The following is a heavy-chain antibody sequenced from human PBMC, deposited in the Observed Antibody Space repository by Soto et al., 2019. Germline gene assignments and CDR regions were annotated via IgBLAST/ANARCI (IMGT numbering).Heavy chain of an antibody. Sequence: QLQESGSGLVKPSQTLSLTCAVSGGSISSGGYSWSWIRQPPGYVLELIGYIYHNGSTYYNPSLTSGVTLSVDRSKNQFSLTLRSVTAADSAVSSCDGVRGPYCGGECYPPTPNWFDPWGQGTLVSVSS. CDR1: GGSISSGGYS. CDR2: IYHNGST. J-gene: IGHJ5*02. D-gene: IGHD2-21*01. V-gene: IGHV4-30-2*01. CDR3: DGVRGPYCGGECYPPTPNWFDP.